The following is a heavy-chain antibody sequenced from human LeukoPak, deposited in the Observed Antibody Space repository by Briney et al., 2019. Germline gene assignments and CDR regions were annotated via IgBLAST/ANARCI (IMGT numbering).Heavy chain of an antibody. Sequence: PGGSLRLSCAASGFTFSDYYMSWIRQAPGKGLEWVSYISSSGSTIYYADSVKGRFTISRDNAKNSLYLQMNSLRAEDTAVYYCAREISSRITIFGVVTRHFDYWGQGTLVTVSS. CDR3: AREISSRITIFGVVTRHFDY. V-gene: IGHV3-11*04. J-gene: IGHJ4*02. CDR1: GFTFSDYY. D-gene: IGHD3-3*01. CDR2: ISSSGSTI.